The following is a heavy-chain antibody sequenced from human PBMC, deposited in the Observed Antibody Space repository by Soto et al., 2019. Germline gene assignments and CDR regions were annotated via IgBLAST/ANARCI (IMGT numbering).Heavy chain of an antibody. D-gene: IGHD2-2*01. J-gene: IGHJ4*02. CDR3: AHTRVPDTLDY. CDR1: GFSLTTSGVG. V-gene: IGHV2-5*01. CDR2: IYWNGIE. Sequence: QITLKESGPTLVKPTQTLTLTCTFSGFSLTTSGVGVTWIRQPPGKALEWLGLIYWNGIERYSPSLKSRLSRTKDTSKDQVVLTMTDVGPVDTATYYCAHTRVPDTLDYWGPGTRVTVSS.